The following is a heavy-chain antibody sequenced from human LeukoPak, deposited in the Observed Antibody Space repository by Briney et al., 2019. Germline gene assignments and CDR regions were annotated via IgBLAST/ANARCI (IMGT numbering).Heavy chain of an antibody. J-gene: IGHJ4*02. D-gene: IGHD3-16*01. CDR3: ARGGKYYDYVWGSYIFDY. CDR2: NHYSGST. V-gene: IGHV4-59*01. CDR1: RDPIICDF. Sequence: KPTETLPLTCWVPRDPIICDFWSSIPQPPAKGLERNHHNHYSGSTNYNPSLKSRVTMSVDTSKNKFSLNLSSVTAADTAVYYCARGGKYYDYVWGSYIFDYWGQGTLVTVSS.